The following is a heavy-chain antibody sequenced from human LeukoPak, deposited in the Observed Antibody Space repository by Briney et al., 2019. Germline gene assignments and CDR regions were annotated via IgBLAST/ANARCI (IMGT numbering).Heavy chain of an antibody. CDR3: ANLASGRDDAFDI. D-gene: IGHD3-3*01. V-gene: IGHV3-30*18. CDR1: GFTFSSYG. CDR2: ISYDGSNK. Sequence: GGSLRLSCAASGFTFSSYGMHGVRQARGKGLEWVAVISYDGSNKHYADSVKGRFTISRDNSKNTLYLQMNSLRAEDTAVYYCANLASGRDDAFDIWGQGTMVTVSS. J-gene: IGHJ3*02.